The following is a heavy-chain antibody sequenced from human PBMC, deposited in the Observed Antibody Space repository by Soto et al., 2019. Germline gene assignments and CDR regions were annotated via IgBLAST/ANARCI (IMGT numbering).Heavy chain of an antibody. J-gene: IGHJ4*02. D-gene: IGHD6-6*01. Sequence: SETLSLTCTVSGGSISSSSYYWGWIRQPPGKGLEWIGSIYYSGSTYYNPSLKSRVTISVDTSKNQFSLKLSSVTAADTAVYYCARQRDSSSYYFDYWGQGTLVTVSS. CDR1: GGSISSSSYY. CDR2: IYYSGST. V-gene: IGHV4-39*01. CDR3: ARQRDSSSYYFDY.